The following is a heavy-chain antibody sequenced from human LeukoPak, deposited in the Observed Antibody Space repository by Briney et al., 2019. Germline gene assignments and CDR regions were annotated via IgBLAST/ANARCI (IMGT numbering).Heavy chain of an antibody. CDR2: INRDGSRR. CDR3: VSGSEGRSGGDS. CDR1: GFTFRNYW. J-gene: IGHJ4*02. V-gene: IGHV3-74*01. Sequence: SGGSLRLSCAASGFTFRNYWMHWLRQVPEKGLVWVSRINRDGSRRDYADSVKGRFTISRDNTKNMLYLQMNSLRAEDTAVYYCVSGSEGRSGGDSWGQGTLVTVSS. D-gene: IGHD2-15*01.